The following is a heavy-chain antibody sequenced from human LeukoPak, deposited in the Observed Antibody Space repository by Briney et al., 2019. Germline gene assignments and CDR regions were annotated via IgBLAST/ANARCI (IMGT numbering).Heavy chain of an antibody. D-gene: IGHD2-2*01. V-gene: IGHV1-8*01. CDR2: MNPNSGNT. J-gene: IGHJ4*02. Sequence: GASVKVSCKASGYTFTSSDINWVRQATGQGLEWMGWMNPNSGNTGYAQKFQGRVTMTRNTSISTAYMELSSLRSEDTAVYYCARGLGYCSSTSCRKPFDYWGQGTLVTVSS. CDR1: GYTFTSSD. CDR3: ARGLGYCSSTSCRKPFDY.